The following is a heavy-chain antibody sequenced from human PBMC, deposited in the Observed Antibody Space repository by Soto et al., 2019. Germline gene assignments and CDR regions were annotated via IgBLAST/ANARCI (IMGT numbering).Heavy chain of an antibody. V-gene: IGHV3-23*01. CDR3: AKMSDFWSGSPTYHFDY. CDR2: ISGSGSST. D-gene: IGHD3-3*01. CDR1: GFTFSSYA. J-gene: IGHJ4*02. Sequence: GGSLGLSCAASGFTFSSYAMSWVRQAPGKGLEWVSVISGSGSSTYYADSVKGRFTISRDNSKKTLYVQMNSLRAEDTAVYYFAKMSDFWSGSPTYHFDYWGQGTQVSVSS.